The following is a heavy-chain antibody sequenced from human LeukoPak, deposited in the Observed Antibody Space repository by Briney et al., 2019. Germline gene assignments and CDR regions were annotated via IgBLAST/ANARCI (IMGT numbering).Heavy chain of an antibody. Sequence: ASVKVSCKASGYTFTSYDINWVRQATGQGLEWMGWMNPNSGNTGYAQKFQGRVTMTRNTSISTAYIELSSLRSEDTAVYYCAIRLNCSGGSCYSGIDYWGQGTLVTVSS. J-gene: IGHJ4*02. CDR3: AIRLNCSGGSCYSGIDY. V-gene: IGHV1-8*01. D-gene: IGHD2-15*01. CDR1: GYTFTSYD. CDR2: MNPNSGNT.